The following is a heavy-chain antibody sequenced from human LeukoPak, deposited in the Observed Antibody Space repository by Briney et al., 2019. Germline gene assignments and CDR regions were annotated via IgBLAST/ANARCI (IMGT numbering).Heavy chain of an antibody. D-gene: IGHD1-26*01. CDR3: ARGSVGATRYNWFDP. Sequence: KASETLSLTCTVSGGSISSYYWSWIRQPPGKGLEWIGYIYYSGSTNYNPSLKSRVTISVDTSKNQFSLKLSSVTAADTAVYYCARGSVGATRYNWFDPWGQGTLVTVSS. V-gene: IGHV4-59*08. CDR1: GGSISSYY. J-gene: IGHJ5*02. CDR2: IYYSGST.